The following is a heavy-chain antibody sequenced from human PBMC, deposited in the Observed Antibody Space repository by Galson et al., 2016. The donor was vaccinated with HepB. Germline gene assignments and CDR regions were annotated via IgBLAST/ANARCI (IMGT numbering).Heavy chain of an antibody. V-gene: IGHV1-69*08. CDR3: ATISRGYGGYDHLDYYGLDV. CDR2: IIPMVGTT. CDR1: GHTLSNYP. D-gene: IGHD5-12*01. J-gene: IGHJ6*02. Sequence: SVKVSCKASGHTLSNYPVIWVRQAPGQGLEWMGRIIPMVGTTKYAPNFQDRVTLSADKSTGTTYMELSGLRSEDTAVYFCATISRGYGGYDHLDYYGLDVWGQGTRVSVSS.